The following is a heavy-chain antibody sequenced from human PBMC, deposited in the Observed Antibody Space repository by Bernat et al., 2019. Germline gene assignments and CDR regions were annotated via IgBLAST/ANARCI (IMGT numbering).Heavy chain of an antibody. J-gene: IGHJ4*02. CDR2: IQHSGST. D-gene: IGHD2-15*01. CDR3: ASKKESQPWWPSFDS. V-gene: IGHV4-4*02. CDR1: GDSISSSYW. Sequence: QVQLQESGPGLVKPSGTLSLTCAVSGDSISSSYWWSWVRQPPGKGLEWIGEIQHSGSTNYNPSLKSRVTISVDKSNNHFSLKLSSVTAANTAVYYCASKKESQPWWPSFDSWGQGALVTVSS.